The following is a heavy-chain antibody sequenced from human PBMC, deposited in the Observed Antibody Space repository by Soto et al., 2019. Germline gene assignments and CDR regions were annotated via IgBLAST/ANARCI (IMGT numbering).Heavy chain of an antibody. J-gene: IGHJ6*02. Sequence: LSETLSLTCAVSGASISTEGYTWSWIRQPPGKGLEWIGYIYPSGASNYNPSLRSRVTISLDASRNRFSLSVGSVTAADTAVYYCARATFGAVLHLEVWGQGTTVNVSS. CDR1: GASISTEGYT. CDR3: ARATFGAVLHLEV. V-gene: IGHV4-30-2*01. D-gene: IGHD3-3*01. CDR2: IYPSGAS.